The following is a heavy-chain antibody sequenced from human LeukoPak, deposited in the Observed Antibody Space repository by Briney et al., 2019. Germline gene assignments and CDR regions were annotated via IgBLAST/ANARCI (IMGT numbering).Heavy chain of an antibody. D-gene: IGHD6-6*01. CDR3: ARQLLLYTSWGAFDI. CDR2: IYTSGST. V-gene: IGHV4-61*02. CDR1: GGSISSGSYY. J-gene: IGHJ3*02. Sequence: SETLSLTCTVSGGSISSGSYYWSWIRQPAGKGLEWIGRIYTSGSTNYNPSLKSRVTISVDTSKNQFSLKLSSVTAADTAVYYCARQLLLYTSWGAFDIWGQGTMVTVSS.